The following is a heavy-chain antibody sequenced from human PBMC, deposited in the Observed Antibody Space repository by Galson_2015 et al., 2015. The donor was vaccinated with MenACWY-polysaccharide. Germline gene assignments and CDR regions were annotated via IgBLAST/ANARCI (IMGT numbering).Heavy chain of an antibody. V-gene: IGHV4-38-2*01. CDR1: DYSIRSGYF. J-gene: IGHJ1*01. CDR3: ASLPLGNCGSVSCYGYFHH. Sequence: ETLSLTCAVSDYSIRSGYFWGWTRQPPGKGLEWIASIFHSGTTYYNPSLKSRVTISVDTSKNQFSLKLSSVTAADTAVYYCASLPLGNCGSVSCYGYFHHWGQGTLVTVSS. D-gene: IGHD2-2*01. CDR2: IFHSGTT.